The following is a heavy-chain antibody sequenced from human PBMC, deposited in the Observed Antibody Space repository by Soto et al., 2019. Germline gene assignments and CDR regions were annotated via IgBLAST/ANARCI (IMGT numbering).Heavy chain of an antibody. V-gene: IGHV3-30*18. J-gene: IGHJ5*01. CDR1: GFTFSSYG. CDR2: ISYDGRNK. CDR3: AKGKISTTTYTSFDS. D-gene: IGHD1-26*01. Sequence: GGSLRLSCAASGFTFSSYGMHWVRQAPGKGLEWVAVISYDGRNKYYADAVKGRFTISRDNFKSSLYLQMSNLRAEDTAIYYCAKGKISTTTYTSFDSWGQGTLVTVSS.